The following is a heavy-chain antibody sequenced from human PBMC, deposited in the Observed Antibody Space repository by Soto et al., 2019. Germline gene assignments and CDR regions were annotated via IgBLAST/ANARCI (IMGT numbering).Heavy chain of an antibody. Sequence: QVQLVQSGAAVKKPGSSVKVSCKASGGTFSSYAISWVRQAPGQGLEWMGGIIPIFGTADYAQKFQGRVTITADETTSTAYMELSSLRSEDTAVYYCASVETQRYYYGMDVWGQGTTVTVSS. J-gene: IGHJ6*02. CDR3: ASVETQRYYYGMDV. CDR2: IIPIFGTA. CDR1: GGTFSSYA. D-gene: IGHD2-15*01. V-gene: IGHV1-69*12.